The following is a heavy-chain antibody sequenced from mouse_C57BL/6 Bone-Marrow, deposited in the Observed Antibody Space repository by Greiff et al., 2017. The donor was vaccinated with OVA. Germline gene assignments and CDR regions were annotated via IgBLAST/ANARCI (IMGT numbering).Heavy chain of an antibody. CDR3: AGQRTARAAEGFAY. Sequence: QVQLQQPGTELVKPGASVKLSCKASGYTFTSYWMHWVKQRPGQGLEWIGNINPSNGGTNYNEKFKGKATLTVDKSSSTAYMELSSLTSEDSAVYCCAGQRTARAAEGFAYWGQGTLVTVSA. D-gene: IGHD3-2*01. CDR1: GYTFTSYW. J-gene: IGHJ3*01. V-gene: IGHV1-53*01. CDR2: INPSNGGT.